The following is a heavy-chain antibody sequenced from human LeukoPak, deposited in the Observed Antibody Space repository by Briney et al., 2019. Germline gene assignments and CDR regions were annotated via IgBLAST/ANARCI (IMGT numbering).Heavy chain of an antibody. CDR1: GFSIRSGYY. D-gene: IGHD5-24*01. V-gene: IGHV4-38-2*02. Sequence: SETLSLICSVSGFSIRSGYYWGWIRQAPGQGLEWIGNIYQSGRTYHNPSLKSRVTMSVDTSENQFSLNLSAVTAADTAVYYCARAFDGPFDCWGQGSLVTVSS. J-gene: IGHJ4*02. CDR2: IYQSGRT. CDR3: ARAFDGPFDC.